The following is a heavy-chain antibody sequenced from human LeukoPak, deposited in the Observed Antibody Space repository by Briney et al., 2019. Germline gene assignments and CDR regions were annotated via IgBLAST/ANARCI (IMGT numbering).Heavy chain of an antibody. V-gene: IGHV3-23*01. CDR2: ISGSGGST. D-gene: IGHD2-8*02. J-gene: IGHJ4*02. CDR3: ATYRQVLLPFES. CDR1: GFTFSSYA. Sequence: SGGSLRLSCAASGFTFSSYAMTWVRQAPGKGLEWVSGISGSGGSTYYADSVKGRFTISRDNSKSTLYLQMNSLRAEDTAIYYCATYRQVLLPFESWGQGTLVTVSS.